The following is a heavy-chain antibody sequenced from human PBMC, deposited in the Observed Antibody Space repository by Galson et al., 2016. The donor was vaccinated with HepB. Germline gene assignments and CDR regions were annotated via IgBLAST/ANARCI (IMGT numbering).Heavy chain of an antibody. D-gene: IGHD6-6*01. CDR1: GFSLSTNGGG. CDR3: AHKRPGDSSYDY. J-gene: IGHJ4*02. V-gene: IGHV2-5*02. Sequence: PALVKPTQTLTLTCTFSGFSLSTNGGGVGWIRQPPGKALQWLALIYWDDDKRYSPSLKSRLTITEDTSENQVVLTVTNMDPVDTATYYCAHKRPGDSSYDYWGQGTLVTVSS. CDR2: IYWDDDK.